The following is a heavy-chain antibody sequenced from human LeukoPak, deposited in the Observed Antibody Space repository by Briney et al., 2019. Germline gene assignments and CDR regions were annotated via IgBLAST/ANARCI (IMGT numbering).Heavy chain of an antibody. J-gene: IGHJ4*02. D-gene: IGHD6-19*01. CDR1: GASVSRGYYH. CDR3: ARFKSSGWYYFDN. Sequence: PSETLSLTCTVSGASVSRGYYHWTWIRQPPGKGLEWIGDIYSSGTTSTRYGPSLRGRDTVSVDTSKNQVSLSLSSVTAADTAVYFCARFKSSGWYYFDNWGQGILVTVSS. CDR2: IYSSGTTST. V-gene: IGHV4-61*01.